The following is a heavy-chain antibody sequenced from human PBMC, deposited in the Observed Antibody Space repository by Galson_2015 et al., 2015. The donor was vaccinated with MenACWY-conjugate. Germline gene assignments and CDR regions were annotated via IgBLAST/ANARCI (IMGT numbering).Heavy chain of an antibody. V-gene: IGHV2-70*04. CDR1: GFSLRTRGMR. CDR2: IDWDDAK. J-gene: IGHJ4*02. CDR3: VRTSYCSGGRCYSPFDF. D-gene: IGHD2-15*01. Sequence: PALVTPTPTLTLTCTFSGFSLRTRGMRVNWVRQPPGKALEWLASIDWDDAKLYNTSLRTRLPIAKDTSTNQVVLTMTNMDPVDTATHYCVRTSYCSGGRCYSPFDFWGQGTLVTVSS.